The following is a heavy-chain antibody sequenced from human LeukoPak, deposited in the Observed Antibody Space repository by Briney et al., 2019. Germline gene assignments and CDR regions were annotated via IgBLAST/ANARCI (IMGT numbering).Heavy chain of an antibody. Sequence: GGSLRLSCAPSGFIFSNYGMHWLRQGPGKGLEWVTGIWSHGRKTYYADSVKGRFTLARHNSNSTLSLEMNSLRSEDTAVYFCARDLAFFALSPGGQGTLVTVSS. D-gene: IGHD3/OR15-3a*01. CDR2: IWSHGRKT. CDR3: ARDLAFFALSP. CDR1: GFIFSNYG. J-gene: IGHJ4*02. V-gene: IGHV3-33*01.